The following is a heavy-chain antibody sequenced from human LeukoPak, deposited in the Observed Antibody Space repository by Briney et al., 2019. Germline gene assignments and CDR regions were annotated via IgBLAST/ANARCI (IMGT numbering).Heavy chain of an antibody. CDR3: AREFVWRIGYYYDSSGLFDY. CDR1: GFTFSSYW. D-gene: IGHD3-22*01. CDR2: IKQDGSGK. V-gene: IGHV3-7*01. Sequence: QPGRSLRLSCAASGFTFSSYWMSWVRQAPGKGLEWVANIKQDGSGKYYVDSVKGRFTISRDNAKNSLYLQMNSLRAEDTAVYYCAREFVWRIGYYYDSSGLFDYWGQGTLVTVSS. J-gene: IGHJ4*02.